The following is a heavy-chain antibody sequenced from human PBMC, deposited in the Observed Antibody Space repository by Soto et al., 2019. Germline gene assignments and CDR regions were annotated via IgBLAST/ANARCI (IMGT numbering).Heavy chain of an antibody. J-gene: IGHJ4*02. D-gene: IGHD3-10*01. CDR2: SVTGSGNT. CDR1: GYRLFAFG. Sequence: QVQLVQSGAEVAKPGASVKVSCKTSGYRLFAFGLSWVRQVAGQGLEWLGWSVTGSGNTVYARNFQDRFNVTTDRSTNTSYMELRSQTPGDTALYYCARVAGHGSGSGYFDNWGQGTLVNGSS. CDR3: ARVAGHGSGSGYFDN. V-gene: IGHV1-18*01.